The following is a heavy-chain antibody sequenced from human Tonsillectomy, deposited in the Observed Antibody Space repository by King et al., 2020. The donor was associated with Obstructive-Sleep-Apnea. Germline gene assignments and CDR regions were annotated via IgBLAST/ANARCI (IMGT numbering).Heavy chain of an antibody. CDR1: GFIFSSYA. CDR3: ARGGKGWPEDQ. D-gene: IGHD2-15*01. CDR2: ISYDGNHK. V-gene: IGHV3-30*04. Sequence: VQLVESGGGVVQPGRSLSLSCAASGFIFSSYAMHWVRQAPGKGLEWVAIISYDGNHKYYADSVNGRFTISRDNSRNTMSLQMNSLRPEDTAVYYCARGGKGWPEDQWGQGTLVAVSS. J-gene: IGHJ4*02.